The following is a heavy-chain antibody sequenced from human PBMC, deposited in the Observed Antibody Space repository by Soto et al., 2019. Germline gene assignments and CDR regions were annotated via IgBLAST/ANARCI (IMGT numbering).Heavy chain of an antibody. Sequence: QVQLVQSGAEVKKPGASVKVSCKAYEYTFTGYYMHWVRQAHGQGLDWLGWINTNSGVTNYAQKFQWMVARTSDRSIITASMDLRSLRYDDTAVYYCARDRRYYDSIGYLWSARAEYFQHFGQGTLVTVSS. J-gene: IGHJ1*01. CDR3: ARDRRYYDSIGYLWSARAEYFQH. D-gene: IGHD3-22*01. CDR1: EYTFTGYY. V-gene: IGHV1-2*02. CDR2: INTNSGVT.